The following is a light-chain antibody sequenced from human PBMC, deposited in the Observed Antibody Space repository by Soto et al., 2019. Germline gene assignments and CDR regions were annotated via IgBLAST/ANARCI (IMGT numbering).Light chain of an antibody. CDR2: KVS. CDR3: MQGTHVPFI. Sequence: DVVVTQSPLSLSVTLGQPASISCRCSQSLVYSDGRTYLTWFHQRPGQSPRRLIDKVSNLDSGVPDRLSGSASGTDFTLKISRVEAEDVGLYYCMQGTHVPFIFGQGTRLEIK. CDR1: QSLVYSDGRTY. J-gene: IGKJ5*01. V-gene: IGKV2D-30*01.